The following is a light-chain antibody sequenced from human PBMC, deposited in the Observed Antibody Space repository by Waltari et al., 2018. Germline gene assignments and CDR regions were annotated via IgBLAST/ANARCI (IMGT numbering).Light chain of an antibody. CDR3: CSYAGSAIWV. J-gene: IGLJ3*02. CDR2: EYN. Sequence: QSALTQPASVSGSPGQSITISCTGTSSDVRSYNIVSWYQQHPGKAPKLMIYEYNKRASGVSKRFAGSKAGNAASLTISGLQAEDEADYYCCSYAGSAIWVFGGGTKLTVL. CDR1: SSDVRSYNI. V-gene: IGLV2-23*01.